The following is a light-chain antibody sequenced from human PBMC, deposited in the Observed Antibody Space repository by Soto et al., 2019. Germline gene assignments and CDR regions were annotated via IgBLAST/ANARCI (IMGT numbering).Light chain of an antibody. V-gene: IGKV3-20*01. CDR3: QQSGSSPRT. Sequence: EIVLTQSPGTLSLSPGERATLSCRASQSVSSNYLAWYQQKPGQAPRLLIYGASSRVTGIPDKFSGSGSGTAFSLTISRLEPEDFAVYYCQQSGSSPRTFGQRTKVEIK. J-gene: IGKJ1*01. CDR1: QSVSSNY. CDR2: GAS.